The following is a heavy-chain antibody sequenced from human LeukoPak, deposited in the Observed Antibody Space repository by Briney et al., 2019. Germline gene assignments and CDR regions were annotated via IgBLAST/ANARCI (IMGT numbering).Heavy chain of an antibody. CDR2: IYSGGST. J-gene: IGHJ4*02. CDR1: GFTVSSNY. V-gene: IGHV3-66*01. CDR3: ARDRLAAAVD. Sequence: AGGSLRLSCAASGFTVSSNYMSWVRQAPGKGLEWVSVIYSGGSTFYADSVKGRFTISRDNSKNSLYLQMNSLRAEDTAVYYCARDRLAAAVDWGQGTLVTVSS. D-gene: IGHD6-13*01.